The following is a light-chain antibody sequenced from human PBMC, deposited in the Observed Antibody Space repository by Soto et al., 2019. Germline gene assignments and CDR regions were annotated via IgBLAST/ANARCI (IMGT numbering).Light chain of an antibody. CDR3: CSYAGSYTYV. Sequence: QTLLTQPRSVSGSPGQSVTLTCTGTSSDVGGYNYVSWYQQHPGKAPKLMIYDVSKRPSGVPDRFSGSKSGNTASLTISGLQAEDEADYYCCSYAGSYTYVFGIGTKVTVL. J-gene: IGLJ1*01. CDR2: DVS. V-gene: IGLV2-11*01. CDR1: SSDVGGYNY.